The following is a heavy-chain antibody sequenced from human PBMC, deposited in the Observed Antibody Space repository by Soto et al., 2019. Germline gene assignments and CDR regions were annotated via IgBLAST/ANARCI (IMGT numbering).Heavy chain of an antibody. Sequence: RASVKVSCKASGYTFTSYYMQWVRQAPGQGLEWMGIINPSGGSTSYAQKFQGRVTMTRDTSTSTVYMELSSLRSEDTAVYYCARADILTGVRPLYYYGMDVWGQGTTVTVYS. V-gene: IGHV1-46*01. CDR2: INPSGGST. D-gene: IGHD3-9*01. J-gene: IGHJ6*02. CDR1: GYTFTSYY. CDR3: ARADILTGVRPLYYYGMDV.